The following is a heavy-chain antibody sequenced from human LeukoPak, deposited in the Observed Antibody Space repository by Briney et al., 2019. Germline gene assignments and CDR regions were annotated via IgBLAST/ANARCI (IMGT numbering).Heavy chain of an antibody. Sequence: GGSLRLSCAASGFTFRDYWMTWVRQAPGKGLEWVANIKRDGSEKNYVDSVKGRSTISRDNAKNSLYLHMNSLTVEDTAIYYCARDRWAVAATGDYYYYGMDVWGQGTTVTVSS. V-gene: IGHV3-7*03. CDR3: ARDRWAVAATGDYYYYGMDV. D-gene: IGHD6-19*01. CDR2: IKRDGSEK. J-gene: IGHJ6*02. CDR1: GFTFRDYW.